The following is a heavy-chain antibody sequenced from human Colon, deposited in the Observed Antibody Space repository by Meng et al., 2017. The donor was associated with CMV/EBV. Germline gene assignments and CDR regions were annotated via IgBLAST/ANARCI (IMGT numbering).Heavy chain of an antibody. D-gene: IGHD2-2*01. Sequence: ASVKVSCKASGYTFTGHHMHWVRQVPGQGLEWMGWINSNSGGTKYAQKSQGRVTMIRDTSISTAYMELTSLRSDDTAVYYCARDLVVVIPDDLWGQGTLVTVSS. J-gene: IGHJ5*02. CDR3: ARDLVVVIPDDL. V-gene: IGHV1-2*02. CDR2: INSNSGGT. CDR1: GYTFTGHH.